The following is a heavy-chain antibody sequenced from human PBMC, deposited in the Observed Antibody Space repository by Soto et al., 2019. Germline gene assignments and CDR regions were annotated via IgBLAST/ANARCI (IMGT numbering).Heavy chain of an antibody. Sequence: EVQLLESGGDLVQPGGSLRLSCVGKGFSFNNYVMSWVRQAPGKGLEWASGINGGGGSTYYADSVQDRFTITRDNAKNTVYLQMNNLGADDSAIYYCARYGSRWYNDYWGQGTLVTVSS. V-gene: IGHV3-23*01. D-gene: IGHD6-19*01. CDR1: GFSFNNYV. CDR2: INGGGGST. CDR3: ARYGSRWYNDY. J-gene: IGHJ4*02.